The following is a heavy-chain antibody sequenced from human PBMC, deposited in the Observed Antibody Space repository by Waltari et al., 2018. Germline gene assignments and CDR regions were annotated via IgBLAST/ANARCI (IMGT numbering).Heavy chain of an antibody. V-gene: IGHV3-23*01. CDR1: GFTFSSYA. D-gene: IGHD3-22*01. CDR3: AKDIGTDYYDSSGYYGVGDY. CDR2: ISGSGGST. Sequence: EVQLLESGGGLVQPGGSLRLSCAASGFTFSSYAMSWVRQAPGKGLGWVSAISGSGGSTYYADSVKGRFTISRDNSKNTLYLQMNSLRAEDTAVYYCAKDIGTDYYDSSGYYGVGDYWGQGTLVTVSS. J-gene: IGHJ4*02.